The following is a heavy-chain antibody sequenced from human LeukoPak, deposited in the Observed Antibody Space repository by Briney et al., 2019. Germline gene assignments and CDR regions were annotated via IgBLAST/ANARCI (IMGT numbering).Heavy chain of an antibody. CDR1: GGTFSSYA. D-gene: IGHD3-3*01. CDR2: IIPIFGTA. V-gene: IGHV1-69*05. Sequence: SVKVSCKASGGTFSSYAISWVRQAPGQGLEWMGGIIPIFGTANYAQKFQGRVTITTDESTSTAYMELSSLRSEDTAVYYCAGQTGTPGGFWVFMSPRRNWFDPWGQGTLVTVSS. J-gene: IGHJ5*02. CDR3: AGQTGTPGGFWVFMSPRRNWFDP.